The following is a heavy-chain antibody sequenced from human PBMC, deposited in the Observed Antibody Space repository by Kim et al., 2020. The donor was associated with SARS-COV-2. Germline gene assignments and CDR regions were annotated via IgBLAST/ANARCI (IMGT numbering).Heavy chain of an antibody. CDR3: ARETSSWYESGYYYGMDV. Sequence: SETLSLTCAVSGGSISSSNWWSWVRQPPGKGLEWIGEIYHSGSTNYNPSLKSRVTISVDKSKNQFSLKLSSVTAADTAVYYCARETSSWYESGYYYGMDVWGQGTTVTVSS. J-gene: IGHJ6*02. V-gene: IGHV4-4*02. CDR1: GGSISSSNW. D-gene: IGHD6-13*01. CDR2: IYHSGST.